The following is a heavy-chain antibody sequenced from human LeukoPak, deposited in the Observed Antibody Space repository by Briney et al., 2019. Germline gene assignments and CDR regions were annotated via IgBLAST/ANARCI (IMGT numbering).Heavy chain of an antibody. CDR2: INHSGST. CDR3: ARGLDTGAVAGDFDY. Sequence: SETLSLTCAVYGGSFSGYYWSWIRQPPGKGLEWIGEINHSGSTNYNPSLKSRVTISVDTPKNQFSLKLSSVTAADTAVYYCARGLDTGAVAGDFDYWGQGTLVTVSS. D-gene: IGHD6-19*01. J-gene: IGHJ4*02. V-gene: IGHV4-34*01. CDR1: GGSFSGYY.